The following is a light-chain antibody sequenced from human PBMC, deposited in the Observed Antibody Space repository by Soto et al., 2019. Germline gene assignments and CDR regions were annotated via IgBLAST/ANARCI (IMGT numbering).Light chain of an antibody. CDR3: QQRSNWPIT. V-gene: IGKV3-15*01. Sequence: EIVISQSPTTLSVSPGERATLSCRASQSVSSNLAWYQQKPGQAPRLLIYGASTRATGIPARFSGSGSGTEFTLTISGLEPEDFAVYYCQQRSNWPITFGQGTRLAI. CDR1: QSVSSN. J-gene: IGKJ5*01. CDR2: GAS.